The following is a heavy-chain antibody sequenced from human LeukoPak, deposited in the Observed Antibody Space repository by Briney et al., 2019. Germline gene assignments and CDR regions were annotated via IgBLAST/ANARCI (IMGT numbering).Heavy chain of an antibody. J-gene: IGHJ4*02. Sequence: GASVKVSCKASGYTFSDYYMHWVRQAPGQGLEWMEWINPNSGATSYALKFQGRVTVTRDTSISTVYMEVSRLTSDDTAVYYCTRRASCSGDCTLDYWGQGTLVTVSS. V-gene: IGHV1-2*02. CDR3: TRRASCSGDCTLDY. CDR2: INPNSGAT. D-gene: IGHD2-21*01. CDR1: GYTFSDYY.